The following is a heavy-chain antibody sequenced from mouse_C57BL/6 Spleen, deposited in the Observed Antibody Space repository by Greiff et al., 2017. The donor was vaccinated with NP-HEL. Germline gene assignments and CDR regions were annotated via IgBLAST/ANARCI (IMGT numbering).Heavy chain of an antibody. CDR2: VYPYNGGT. CDR3: ARAGSNWYFDV. D-gene: IGHD1-1*01. J-gene: IGHJ1*03. V-gene: IGHV1-36*01. CDR1: GFTFTDYY. Sequence: VQLQQSGPVLVKPGPSVKISCKASGFTFTDYYMHWVKQSPGKSLEWIGIVYPYNGGTNYNQKFKSKATLTVYTSSSTAYMELNSLTSEDSAVYYCARAGSNWYFDVWGTGTTVTVSS.